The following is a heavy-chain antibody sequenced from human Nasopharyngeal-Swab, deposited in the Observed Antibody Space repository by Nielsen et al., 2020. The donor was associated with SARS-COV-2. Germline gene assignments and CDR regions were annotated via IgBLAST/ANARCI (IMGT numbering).Heavy chain of an antibody. CDR2: INPNSGGT. D-gene: IGHD3-22*01. J-gene: IGHJ4*02. CDR3: ARDRQITMIVATGIDY. CDR1: GYTFTGYY. Sequence: ASVKVSCKASGYTFTGYYMHWVRQAPGQGLEWMGRINPNSGGTNYAQKFQGRVTMTRDTSISTAYMELSSLRSEDTAVYYCARDRQITMIVATGIDYWGQGTLVTVSS. V-gene: IGHV1-2*06.